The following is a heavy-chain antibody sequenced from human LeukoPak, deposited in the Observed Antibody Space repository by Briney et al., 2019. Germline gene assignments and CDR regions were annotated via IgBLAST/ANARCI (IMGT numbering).Heavy chain of an antibody. V-gene: IGHV1-46*01. CDR2: INPSGGST. J-gene: IGHJ4*02. Sequence: ASVKVSCKSSGYTFTSYYMYWVRQAPGQGLEWMGIINPSGGSTTYAQKFQGRVTMTRDTSTSTVYMELSSLRSEDTAVYYCARDLSGWYSGNLDYWGQGTLVTVSS. CDR3: ARDLSGWYSGNLDY. D-gene: IGHD6-19*01. CDR1: GYTFTSYY.